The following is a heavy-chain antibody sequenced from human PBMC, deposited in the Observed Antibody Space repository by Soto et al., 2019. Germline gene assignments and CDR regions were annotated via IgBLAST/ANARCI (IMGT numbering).Heavy chain of an antibody. V-gene: IGHV1-2*02. D-gene: IGHD3-9*01. CDR2: INPNSGGT. CDR3: ARDPESYYDILTGSSPGWFDP. J-gene: IGHJ5*02. CDR1: GYTFTGYY. Sequence: AAVKYSFKASGYTFTGYYMHWVRQAPGQGLDCMGWINPNSGGTNYAKKFQGRVTMTRDTSISTAYMELSRLRSDDTAVYYCARDPESYYDILTGSSPGWFDPWGHRTLVTVSS.